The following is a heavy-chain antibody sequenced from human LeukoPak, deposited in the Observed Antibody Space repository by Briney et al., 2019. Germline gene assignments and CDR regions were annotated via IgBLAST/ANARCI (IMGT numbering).Heavy chain of an antibody. CDR1: GYSFTSYW. J-gene: IGHJ5*02. CDR2: IYPGDSDT. D-gene: IGHD5-18*01. CDR3: ARSLLRGYSYP. V-gene: IGHV5-51*01. Sequence: GESLQISCQGSGYSFTSYWIGWVRQLPGKGLEWMGIIYPGDSDTRYSPSFQGQVTISADKSISTAYLRWSSLKASDTAMYYCARSLLRGYSYPWGQGTLVTVSS.